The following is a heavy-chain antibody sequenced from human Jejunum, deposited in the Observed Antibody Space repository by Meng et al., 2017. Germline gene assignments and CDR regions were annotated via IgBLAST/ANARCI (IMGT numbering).Heavy chain of an antibody. CDR1: GFAFSSNW. D-gene: IGHD3/OR15-3a*01. Sequence: VHVGESGGGLVQPGGSLRLSCAASGFAFSSNWMHWVRQTPGKGLVWVSRINSDGIITSYADSVKGRFTISRDNAKSTLYLEMNSLRAEDAAVYYCARDWDWVVWDYWGQGTLVTVSS. CDR2: INSDGIIT. CDR3: ARDWDWVVWDY. V-gene: IGHV3-74*01. J-gene: IGHJ4*02.